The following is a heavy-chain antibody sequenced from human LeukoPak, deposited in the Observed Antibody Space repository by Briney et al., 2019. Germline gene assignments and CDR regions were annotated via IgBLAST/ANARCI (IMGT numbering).Heavy chain of an antibody. CDR3: AKDGRLLWFGELLTGIDY. CDR1: GFTFSSYA. V-gene: IGHV3-23*01. D-gene: IGHD3-10*01. Sequence: GGSLRLSCAASGFTFSSYAMSWVRQAPGKGLEWVSAISGSGGSTYYADSVKGRFTISRDNSKNTLYLQMNSLRAEDTAVYYCAKDGRLLWFGELLTGIDYWGQGTLVTVSS. J-gene: IGHJ4*02. CDR2: ISGSGGST.